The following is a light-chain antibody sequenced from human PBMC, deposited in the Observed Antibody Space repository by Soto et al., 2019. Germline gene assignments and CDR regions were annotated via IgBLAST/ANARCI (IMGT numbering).Light chain of an antibody. CDR2: DVT. J-gene: IGLJ1*01. CDR1: SSDIGGYNS. CDR3: SSYTDRKNLV. Sequence: QSALTQSPSASGSHGQSVTISCTGTSSDIGGYNSVSWYQQHPGKAPKVMIYDVTKRPSGVPDRFSGSKSGNTASLTVSALQAEDEADYYCSSYTDRKNLVFGTGTKLTVL. V-gene: IGLV2-8*01.